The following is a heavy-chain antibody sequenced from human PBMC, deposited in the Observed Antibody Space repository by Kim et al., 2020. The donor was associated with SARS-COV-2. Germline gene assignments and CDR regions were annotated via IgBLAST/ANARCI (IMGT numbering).Heavy chain of an antibody. Sequence: RYSPSFQGQGTISADKSISTAYRQWSSLKASDTAMYYCARHCSRDYYFDYWGQGTLVTVSS. V-gene: IGHV5-51*01. J-gene: IGHJ4*02. CDR3: ARHCSRDYYFDY. D-gene: IGHD2-15*01.